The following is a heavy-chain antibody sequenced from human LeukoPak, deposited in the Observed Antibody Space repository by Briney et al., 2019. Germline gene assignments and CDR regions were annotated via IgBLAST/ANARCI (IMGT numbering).Heavy chain of an antibody. CDR2: VSSSGTTM. CDR1: GFTFSSYS. CDR3: ARDSGLRFLEWLSNDAEYFQH. D-gene: IGHD3-3*01. Sequence: GGSLRLSCAASGFTFSSYSMNWVRQAPGKGLEWISYVSSSGTTMYYADSVKGRFTISRDNAKNSLYLQMNSLRAEDTAVYYCARDSGLRFLEWLSNDAEYFQHWGQGTLVTVSS. V-gene: IGHV3-48*04. J-gene: IGHJ1*01.